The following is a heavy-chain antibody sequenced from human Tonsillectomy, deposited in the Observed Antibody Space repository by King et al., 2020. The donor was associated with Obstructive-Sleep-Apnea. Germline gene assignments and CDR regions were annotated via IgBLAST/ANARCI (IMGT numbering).Heavy chain of an antibody. CDR1: GGSISDYY. J-gene: IGHJ4*02. CDR2: ISHTGST. Sequence: VQLQESGPGLVKPSETLSLNCTVSGGSISDYYWSWIRQPPGKGLEWIGYISHTGSTNYNPSLRSRVTISIDTPKNQFSLKLRSVTAADTAVYYCARDTGGYGSPYFFDFWGRGALVTVSS. CDR3: ARDTGGYGSPYFFDF. V-gene: IGHV4-59*01. D-gene: IGHD5-18*01.